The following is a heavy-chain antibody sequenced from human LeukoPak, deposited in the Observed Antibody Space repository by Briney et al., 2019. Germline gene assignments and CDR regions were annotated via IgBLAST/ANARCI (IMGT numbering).Heavy chain of an antibody. V-gene: IGHV3-30*18. CDR2: TSYDGNNK. CDR1: RFNFRNYG. J-gene: IGHJ4*02. CDR3: AKDRGGPGAYYFDY. D-gene: IGHD2-15*01. Sequence: GSLRLSCVASRFNFRNYGMHWVRQAPGKGLEWGAVTSYDGNNKYYADSVKGRFTVSRDRNTLYLQLNSLRPEDTAVYYCAKDRGGPGAYYFDYWGQGTLVTVSS.